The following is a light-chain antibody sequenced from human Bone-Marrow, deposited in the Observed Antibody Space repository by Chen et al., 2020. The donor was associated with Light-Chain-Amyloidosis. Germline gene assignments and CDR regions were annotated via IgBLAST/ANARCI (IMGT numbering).Light chain of an antibody. Sequence: EIVLTQSPGTLSLSPGERATLSCRASQSVSSGYLAWYQQKPGQAPRLLIYAASSRATGIPDRFRGSGSGTDFTLTISTLEPEDFAVYYCQQYGNSPGRLTLGGGTKVEI. V-gene: IGKV3-20*01. J-gene: IGKJ4*01. CDR3: QQYGNSPGRLT. CDR1: QSVSSGY. CDR2: AAS.